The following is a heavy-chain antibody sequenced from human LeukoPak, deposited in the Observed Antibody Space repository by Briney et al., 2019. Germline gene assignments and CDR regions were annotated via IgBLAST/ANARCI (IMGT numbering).Heavy chain of an antibody. D-gene: IGHD4-23*01. V-gene: IGHV3-48*01. J-gene: IGHJ4*02. Sequence: PGGSLRLSCAASGFTFSSYSMNWVRQAPGRGLEWVSYISGSSRPIYYADSVKGRFTISRDNAKNSLYLQMNSLRAEDTAVYYCARDQVLATVVTGGFDYWGQGTLVTVSS. CDR1: GFTFSSYS. CDR2: ISGSSRPI. CDR3: ARDQVLATVVTGGFDY.